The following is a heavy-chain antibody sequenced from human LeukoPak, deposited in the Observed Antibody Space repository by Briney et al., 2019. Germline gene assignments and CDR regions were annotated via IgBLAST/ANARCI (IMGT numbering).Heavy chain of an antibody. J-gene: IGHJ4*02. V-gene: IGHV4-59*01. CDR1: GGSISSYY. Sequence: SETLSLTCTLSGGSISSYYWSWIRQPPGKGLEWIGYIYYSGSTNYNPSLKSRVTISVDTSKNQFSLKLSSVTAADTAVYYCARGGYYYDSSGYYWGLYFDYWGQGTLVTVSS. CDR3: ARGGYYYDSSGYYWGLYFDY. D-gene: IGHD3-22*01. CDR2: IYYSGST.